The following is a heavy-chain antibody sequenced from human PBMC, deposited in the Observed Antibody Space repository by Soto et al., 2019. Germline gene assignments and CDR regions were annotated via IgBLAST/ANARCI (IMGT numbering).Heavy chain of an antibody. CDR2: VYDNGRP. J-gene: IGHJ4*02. Sequence: SETLSLTCTISGGSISVYYWSWIRQSPRQGLEWIGYVYDNGRPYYSPSLKSRVTISADTSKNQISLKLTSATAADTAVYYCARGVGTSPPRYWGRGTLVTVSS. CDR1: GGSISVYY. D-gene: IGHD2-21*02. V-gene: IGHV4-59*01. CDR3: ARGVGTSPPRY.